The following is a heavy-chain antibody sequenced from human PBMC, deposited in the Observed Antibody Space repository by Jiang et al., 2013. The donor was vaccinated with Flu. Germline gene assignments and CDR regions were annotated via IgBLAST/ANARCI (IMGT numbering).Heavy chain of an antibody. Sequence: PGLVKPSQTLSLTCTVSGGSISSGSYYWSWIRQPAGQGLEWIGRIYSSGSTNYNPSLKSRVTISVDTSKNQFSLRLSSVAAADTAVYYCARARDSSSWPGMYFDYWGQGTLVTVSS. CDR2: IYSSGST. CDR1: GGSISSGSYY. J-gene: IGHJ4*02. V-gene: IGHV4-61*02. D-gene: IGHD6-13*01. CDR3: ARARDSSSWPGMYFDY.